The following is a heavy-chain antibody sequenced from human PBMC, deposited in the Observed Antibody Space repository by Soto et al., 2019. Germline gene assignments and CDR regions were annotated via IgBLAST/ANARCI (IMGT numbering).Heavy chain of an antibody. CDR1: GFTFSSYA. Sequence: SLRLSCAASGFTFSSYAMSWVRQAPGKGLEWVSAISGSGGSTYYADSVKGRFTISRDNSKNTLYLQMNSLRAEDTAVYYCARDGIVVVTATTGGLDAFDIWGQGTMVTVSS. J-gene: IGHJ3*02. V-gene: IGHV3-23*01. CDR3: ARDGIVVVTATTGGLDAFDI. D-gene: IGHD2-21*02. CDR2: ISGSGGST.